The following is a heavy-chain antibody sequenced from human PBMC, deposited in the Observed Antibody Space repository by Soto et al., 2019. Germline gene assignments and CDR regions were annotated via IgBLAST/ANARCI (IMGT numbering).Heavy chain of an antibody. CDR3: AREVVGARANPFDY. J-gene: IGHJ4*02. V-gene: IGHV1-2*02. CDR1: GYTFTGYY. CDR2: INPNSGGT. Sequence: ASVKVSCKASGYTFTGYYMHWVRQAPGQGLEWMGWINPNSGGTNYAQKFQGRATMTRDTSISTAYMELSRLRSDDTAVYYCAREVVGARANPFDYWGQGTLVTVSS. D-gene: IGHD2-15*01.